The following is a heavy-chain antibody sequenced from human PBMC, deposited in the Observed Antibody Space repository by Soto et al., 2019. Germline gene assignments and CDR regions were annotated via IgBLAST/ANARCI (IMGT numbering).Heavy chain of an antibody. CDR2: ISSSGSTI. D-gene: IGHD4-4*01. Sequence: EVQLVESGGGLVQPGGSLRLSCAASGFTSSSYEMNWVRQAPGKGLEWVSYISSSGSTIYYADSVKGRFTISRDNAKNSLYRKMKSLRAEDRAVYYCARDQERATEIDYGGQGPLVTVSS. J-gene: IGHJ4*02. CDR3: ARDQERATEIDY. V-gene: IGHV3-48*03. CDR1: GFTSSSYE.